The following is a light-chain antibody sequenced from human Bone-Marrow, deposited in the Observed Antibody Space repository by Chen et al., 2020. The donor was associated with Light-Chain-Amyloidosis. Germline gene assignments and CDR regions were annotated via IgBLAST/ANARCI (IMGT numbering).Light chain of an antibody. CDR1: QDVSNY. J-gene: IGKJ4*01. CDR2: DAS. Sequence: DIQMTQSPSSLSASVGDRVTITCRASQDVSNYLNWYQQKPGKAPKLLIYDASKLRAGVPSRFNARGCGTDFTLTIRSLQPDDIATFYCQQYESLPLTFGGGTKVEIK. CDR3: QQYESLPLT. V-gene: IGKV1-33*01.